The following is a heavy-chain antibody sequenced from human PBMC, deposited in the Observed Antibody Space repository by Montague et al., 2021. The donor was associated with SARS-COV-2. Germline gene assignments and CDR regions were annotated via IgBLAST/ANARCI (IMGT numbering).Heavy chain of an antibody. V-gene: IGHV4-39*01. CDR1: GGSISTSNYY. CDR3: AGQSASSPFDH. D-gene: IGHD6-13*01. J-gene: IGHJ4*02. CDR2: VYYSGST. Sequence: SETLSLTCSVSGGSISTSNYYWGWIRQPPGKGLEWIGSVYYSGSTYYNPPLKSRVTVSVDTSKNQFSLKISPVTAADTAVCFCAGQSASSPFDHWGQGTLVTVSS.